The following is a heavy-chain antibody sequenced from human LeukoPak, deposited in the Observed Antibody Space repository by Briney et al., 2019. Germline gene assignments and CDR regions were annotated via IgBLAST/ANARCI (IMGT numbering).Heavy chain of an antibody. CDR1: GYTFTGYA. CDR2: INTNTGNP. J-gene: IGHJ6*02. CDR3: ASRDIVVVPAARAYYGMDV. Sequence: ASVKVSCKASGYTFTGYAMNWVRQAPGQGLEWMGWINTNTGNPTYAQGFTGRFVFSLDTSVSTAYLQISSLKAEDTAVYYCASRDIVVVPAARAYYGMDVWGQGTTVTVSS. V-gene: IGHV7-4-1*02. D-gene: IGHD2-2*01.